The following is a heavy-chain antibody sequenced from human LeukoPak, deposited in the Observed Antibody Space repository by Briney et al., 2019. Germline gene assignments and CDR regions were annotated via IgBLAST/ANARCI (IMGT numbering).Heavy chain of an antibody. CDR3: ARDGPRAIDAFDI. CDR1: GGSIRSYY. J-gene: IGHJ3*02. Sequence: PSETLSLTCTVSGGSIRSYYWSWIRQPPGKGLEWIGYIYYTGSTNYNPSLKSRVTISVDTSKNQFSLKLSSVTAADTAVYYCARDGPRAIDAFDIWGQGTMVTVSS. V-gene: IGHV4-59*01. CDR2: IYYTGST.